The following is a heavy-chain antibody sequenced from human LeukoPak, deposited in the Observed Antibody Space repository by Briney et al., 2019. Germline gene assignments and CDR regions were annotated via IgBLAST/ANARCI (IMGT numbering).Heavy chain of an antibody. CDR3: ARGIVVVAATEYYFDY. V-gene: IGHV4-31*03. J-gene: IGHJ4*02. CDR1: GGSISSGGYY. CDR2: IYYSGST. Sequence: SETLSLTCTVSGGSISSGGYYWSWIRQHPGKGLEWIGYIYYSGSTYYNPSLKSRVTISVDTSKNQFSLKLSSVTAADTAVYYCARGIVVVAATEYYFDYWGQGTLVTVSS. D-gene: IGHD2-15*01.